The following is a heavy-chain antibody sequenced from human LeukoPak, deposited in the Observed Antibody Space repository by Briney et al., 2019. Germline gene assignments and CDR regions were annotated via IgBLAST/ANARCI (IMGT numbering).Heavy chain of an antibody. J-gene: IGHJ4*02. CDR2: ISSSGSTI. V-gene: IGHV3-48*03. CDR1: GFTFSSYE. CDR3: ARAHDYGDYEALGANFDY. D-gene: IGHD4-17*01. Sequence: QPGGSLRPSCAASGFTFSSYEMNWVRQAPGKGLEWVSYISSSGSTIYYADSVKGRFTISRDNAKNSLYLQMNSLRAEDTAVYYCARAHDYGDYEALGANFDYWGQGTLVTVSS.